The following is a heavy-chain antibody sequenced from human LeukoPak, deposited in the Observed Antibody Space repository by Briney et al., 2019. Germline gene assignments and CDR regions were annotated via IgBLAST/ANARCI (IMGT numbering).Heavy chain of an antibody. CDR1: GYTFTGYY. CDR2: INPNSGGT. J-gene: IGHJ3*02. D-gene: IGHD2-2*01. CDR3: ARDSNSVPAAREVAFDI. V-gene: IGHV1-2*02. Sequence: GASVKVSCKASGYTFTGYYMHWVRQAPGQGLEWMGWINPNSGGTNYAQKFQGRVTITANESTSTAYMELSSLRSEDTAVYYCARDSNSVPAAREVAFDIWGQGTMVTVSS.